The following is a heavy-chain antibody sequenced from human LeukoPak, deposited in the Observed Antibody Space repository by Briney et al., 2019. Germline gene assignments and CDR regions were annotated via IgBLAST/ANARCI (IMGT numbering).Heavy chain of an antibody. J-gene: IGHJ4*02. CDR3: ARENSGSYYQFDC. CDR2: ISYDGSNK. CDR1: GFTFSSYG. V-gene: IGHV3-30*03. Sequence: PGGSLRLSCAASGFTFSSYGMHWVRQAPGKGLEWVAVISYDGSNKYYADSVKGRLTISRDNSKNTLYLQMNSLRPEDTAVYYCARENSGSYYQFDCWGQGTLVTVSS. D-gene: IGHD1-26*01.